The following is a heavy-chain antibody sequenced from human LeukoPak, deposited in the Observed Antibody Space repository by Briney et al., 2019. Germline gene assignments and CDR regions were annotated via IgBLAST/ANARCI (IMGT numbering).Heavy chain of an antibody. D-gene: IGHD6-6*01. CDR3: ARIAARDYYYYYMDV. V-gene: IGHV4-34*01. CDR1: GGSFSGYY. Sequence: PSETLSLTCAVYGGSFSGYYWSWIRQPPGKGLEWIGEINHSGSTNYNPSLKSRVTISVDTSKNQFSLKLSSVTAADTAVYYCARIAARDYYYYYMDVWGKGTTVTVSS. CDR2: INHSGST. J-gene: IGHJ6*03.